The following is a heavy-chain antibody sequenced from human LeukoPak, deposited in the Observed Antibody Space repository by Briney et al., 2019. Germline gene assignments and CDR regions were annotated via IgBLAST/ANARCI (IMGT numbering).Heavy chain of an antibody. CDR1: GFTFSSYA. J-gene: IGHJ4*02. V-gene: IGHV3-23*01. CDR2: ISGSGGNT. CDR3: AKDPTGDPDYFDY. D-gene: IGHD7-27*01. Sequence: GGSLRLSCAASGFTFSSYAMSWVRQAPGKGLEWVSGISGSGGNTYYADSVKGRFTISRDNSNNTLYLQMNSLRAEDTAVYYCAKDPTGDPDYFDYWGQGTLVTVSS.